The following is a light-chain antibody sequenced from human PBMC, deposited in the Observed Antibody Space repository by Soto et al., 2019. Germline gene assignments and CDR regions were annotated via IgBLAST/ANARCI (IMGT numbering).Light chain of an antibody. Sequence: PGESATLSCRASQSISSPYLGWYQQKPGQAPRLLIFGASTRATGISDRFSVSGSGTDFTLTISRLELGDFAVDYCQEYGDSPRQFGQGTNVDIK. J-gene: IGKJ1*01. CDR2: GAS. V-gene: IGKV3-20*01. CDR3: QEYGDSPRQ. CDR1: QSISSPY.